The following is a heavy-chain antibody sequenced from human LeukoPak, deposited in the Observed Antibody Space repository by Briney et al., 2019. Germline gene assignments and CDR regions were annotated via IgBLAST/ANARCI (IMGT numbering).Heavy chain of an antibody. D-gene: IGHD2-2*02. CDR1: GGSISSYY. J-gene: IGHJ5*02. V-gene: IGHV4-59*12. CDR2: IYYSGST. CDR3: ARESLGCSSTSCYKGLWFDP. Sequence: SETLSLTCTVSGGSISSYYWSWIRQPPGKGLEWIGYIYYSGSTNYNPSLKSRVTISVDTSKNQFSLKLSSVTAADTAVYYCARESLGCSSTSCYKGLWFDPWGQGTLVTVSS.